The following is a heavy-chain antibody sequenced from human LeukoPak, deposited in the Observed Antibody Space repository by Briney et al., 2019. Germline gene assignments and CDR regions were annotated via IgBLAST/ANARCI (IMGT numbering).Heavy chain of an antibody. CDR1: GGTFSSYA. CDR3: ARVRWPTTGDKDITGGLYMDV. CDR2: IIPIFGTA. D-gene: IGHD3-16*01. Sequence: SVKVSCKASGGTFSSYAISWVRQAPGQGLEWMGGIIPIFGTANYAQKFQGRVTITADESTSTAYMELSSLRSEDTAVYYCARVRWPTTGDKDITGGLYMDVWGKGTTVTMSS. V-gene: IGHV1-69*13. J-gene: IGHJ6*03.